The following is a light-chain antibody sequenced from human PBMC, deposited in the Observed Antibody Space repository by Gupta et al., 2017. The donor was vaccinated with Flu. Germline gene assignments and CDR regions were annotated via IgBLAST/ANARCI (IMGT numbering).Light chain of an antibody. V-gene: IGLV2-11*01. CDR1: SSDADGYNY. CDR3: CSYTGSYTWV. Sequence: TSSDADGYNYVSWYQQHPGKAPKLMIYDVSARPSGVPDRFSGSKSGNTASLTISGLQAEDEADYHCCSYTGSYTWVFGGGTKLTVL. J-gene: IGLJ3*02. CDR2: DVS.